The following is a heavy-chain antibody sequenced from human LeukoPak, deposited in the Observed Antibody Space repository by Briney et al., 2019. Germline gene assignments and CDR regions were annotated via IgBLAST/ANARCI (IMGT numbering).Heavy chain of an antibody. V-gene: IGHV3-21*01. D-gene: IGHD2-15*01. CDR1: GFTFSSYS. CDR3: ARRYCSGGSCYVQDAFDI. Sequence: PGGSLRLSCAASGFTFSSYSMNWVRQAPGKWLEWVSSISSSSSYIYYADSVKGRFTISRDNAKNSLDLQMNSLRAEDTSVYYCARRYCSGGSCYVQDAFDIWGQGTMVTVSS. CDR2: ISSSSSYI. J-gene: IGHJ3*02.